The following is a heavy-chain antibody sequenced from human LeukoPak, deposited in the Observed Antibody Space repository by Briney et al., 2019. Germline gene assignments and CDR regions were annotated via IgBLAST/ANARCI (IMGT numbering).Heavy chain of an antibody. Sequence: GGSLRLSCAASGFSFTSFSIHWVRQTPDKGLEWLAVISFDGTTKYYADSVKGRFTISRDNSKNTVFLQMNSLRFVDTALYFCARRWDSSGPIDYWGQGTLVSVSS. CDR1: GFSFTSFS. V-gene: IGHV3-30*04. J-gene: IGHJ4*01. D-gene: IGHD3-22*01. CDR2: ISFDGTTK. CDR3: ARRWDSSGPIDY.